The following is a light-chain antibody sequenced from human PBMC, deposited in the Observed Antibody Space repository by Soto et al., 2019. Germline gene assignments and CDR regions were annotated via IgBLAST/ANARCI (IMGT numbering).Light chain of an antibody. CDR1: SSDVGSYNL. CDR2: EGS. CDR3: CSYAGRVV. Sequence: QSVLTQPASVSGSPGQSITISCTGTSSDVGSYNLVSWYQQHPGKAPKLMIYEGSKRPSGVSNRFSGSKSGNTASLTISGLQAEDEADYYCCSYAGRVVFCGGTKLTVL. J-gene: IGLJ2*01. V-gene: IGLV2-23*01.